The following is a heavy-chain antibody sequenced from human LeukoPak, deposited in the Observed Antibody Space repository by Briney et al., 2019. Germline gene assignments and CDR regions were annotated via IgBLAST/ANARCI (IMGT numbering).Heavy chain of an antibody. CDR3: ARDQYDLTIDY. Sequence: SETLSLTCTVSGGSISSYYWSWIRQPPGKGLEWIGYIYYSGSTNYNPSLKSRVTISVDTSKDQFSLKLSSVTAADTAVYYCARDQYDLTIDYWGQGTLVTVSS. D-gene: IGHD1/OR15-1a*01. CDR1: GGSISSYY. V-gene: IGHV4-59*01. J-gene: IGHJ4*02. CDR2: IYYSGST.